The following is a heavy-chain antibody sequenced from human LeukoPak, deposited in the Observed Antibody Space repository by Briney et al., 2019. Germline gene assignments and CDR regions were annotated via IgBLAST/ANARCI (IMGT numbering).Heavy chain of an antibody. CDR3: ATDPTLGAPDYFDY. J-gene: IGHJ4*02. V-gene: IGHV3-30*04. D-gene: IGHD1-26*01. CDR2: TTTDGNLK. CDR1: GFTFSNSI. Sequence: PGRSLRLSCAASGFTFSNSIIHWVRQAPGKGLEWVAVTTTDGNLKIYTDSVKGRFTISRDNSKNTLYLQMNSLRVDDTAVYYCATDPTLGAPDYFDYWGQGTLVTVSS.